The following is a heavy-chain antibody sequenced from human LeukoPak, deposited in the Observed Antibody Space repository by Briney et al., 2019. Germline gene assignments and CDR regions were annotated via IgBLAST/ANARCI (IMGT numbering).Heavy chain of an antibody. J-gene: IGHJ4*02. Sequence: SETLSLTCTVSGGSISSYYWSWIRQPAGKGLEWIGRIYTSGSTNYNPSLKSRVTMSVDTSKNQFSLKLSSVTAADTVVYYCASLPSDEETFDYWGQGTLVTVSS. D-gene: IGHD2-21*02. CDR1: GGSISSYY. V-gene: IGHV4-4*07. CDR2: IYTSGST. CDR3: ASLPSDEETFDY.